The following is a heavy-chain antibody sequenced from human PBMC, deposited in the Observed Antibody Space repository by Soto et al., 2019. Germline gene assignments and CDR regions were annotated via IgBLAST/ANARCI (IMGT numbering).Heavy chain of an antibody. D-gene: IGHD4-17*01. CDR1: GGTFSSYT. Sequence: GASVKVSCKASGGTFSSYTISWVRQAPGQGLEWMGRIIPILGIANYAQKFQGRVTITADKSTSTAYMELSSLRSEDTAVYYCAGVRIIDYGETHSAQGSLVTVSS. CDR2: IIPILGIA. V-gene: IGHV1-69*02. J-gene: IGHJ4*02. CDR3: AGVRIIDYGETH.